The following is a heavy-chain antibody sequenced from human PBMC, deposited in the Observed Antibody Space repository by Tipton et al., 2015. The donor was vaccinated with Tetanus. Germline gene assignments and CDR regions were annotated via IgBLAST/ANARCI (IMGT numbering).Heavy chain of an antibody. CDR1: GFTFSDYY. CDR2: ISSSGSTI. CDR3: ARDIPPNYDSNSY. J-gene: IGHJ4*02. Sequence: SLRLSCAASGFTFSDYYMSWIRQAPGKGLEWVSYISSSGSTIYYADSVKGRFTISRDNAKNSLYLQMNSLRAEDTAVYYCARDIPPNYDSNSYWGQGTLVTVSS. D-gene: IGHD3-22*01. V-gene: IGHV3-11*01.